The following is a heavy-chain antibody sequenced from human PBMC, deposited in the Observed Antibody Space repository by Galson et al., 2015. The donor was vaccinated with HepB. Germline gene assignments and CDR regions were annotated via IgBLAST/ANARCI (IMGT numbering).Heavy chain of an antibody. J-gene: IGHJ2*01. CDR2: IYYSGST. Sequence: SETLSLTCTVSGRSISSYYWSWIRQPPGKGLEWIGYIYYSGSTNYNPSLKSRVTISVDTSKNQFSLKLSSVTAADTAVYYCARVTRGRAAAGRYWYFDLWGRGTLVTVSS. CDR1: GRSISSYY. D-gene: IGHD6-13*01. CDR3: ARVTRGRAAAGRYWYFDL. V-gene: IGHV4-59*01.